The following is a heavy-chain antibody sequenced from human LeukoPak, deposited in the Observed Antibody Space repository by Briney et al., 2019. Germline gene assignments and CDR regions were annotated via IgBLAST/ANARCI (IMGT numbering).Heavy chain of an antibody. Sequence: PGGSLRLSCAASGFTVSSNYMSWVRQAPGKGLEWVSVNYSGGSTYYADSVKGRFTISRDNAKNSLYLQMNSLRADDTGVYYCARDIVNGDYVSAYWGQGTLVTVSS. V-gene: IGHV3-53*01. CDR2: NYSGGST. D-gene: IGHD4-17*01. CDR3: ARDIVNGDYVSAY. CDR1: GFTVSSNY. J-gene: IGHJ4*02.